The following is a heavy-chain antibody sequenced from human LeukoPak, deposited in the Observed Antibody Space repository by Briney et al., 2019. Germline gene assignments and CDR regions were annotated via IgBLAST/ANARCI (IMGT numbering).Heavy chain of an antibody. J-gene: IGHJ4*02. Sequence: GGSLRHSCAASGFTFSDYYMSWIRQAPGKGLEWVSYISSSGSTIYYADSVKGRFTIFRDNAKNSLYLQTNSLRAEDTAVYYCARVRFSGYDPNDYWGQGTLVTVSS. CDR2: ISSSGSTI. CDR1: GFTFSDYY. V-gene: IGHV3-11*01. D-gene: IGHD5-12*01. CDR3: ARVRFSGYDPNDY.